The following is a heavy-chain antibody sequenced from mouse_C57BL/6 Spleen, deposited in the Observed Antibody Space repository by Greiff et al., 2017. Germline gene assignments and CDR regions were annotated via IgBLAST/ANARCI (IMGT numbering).Heavy chain of an antibody. J-gene: IGHJ4*01. V-gene: IGHV14-4*01. D-gene: IGHD1-1*01. CDR3: TTYYYDSSYWAMDY. Sequence: VQLQQSGAELVRPGASVKLSCTASGFNIKDDYMHWVKQRPEQGLEWIGWIDPENGDTEYASKFQGKATITADTSSNTAYLQLSSLTSEDTAVYYCTTYYYDSSYWAMDYWGQGTSVTVSS. CDR1: GFNIKDDY. CDR2: IDPENGDT.